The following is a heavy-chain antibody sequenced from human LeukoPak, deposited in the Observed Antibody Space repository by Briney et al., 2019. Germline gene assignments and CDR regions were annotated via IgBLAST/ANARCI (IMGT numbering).Heavy chain of an antibody. CDR1: GGSISSYC. CDR3: ARMGYPGYD. Sequence: ASETLSLTCTVSGGSISSYCWSWIRQPPGKGLEWIGYIYYSGSTNYNPSLKSRVTISVDTSKNQFSLKLSSVTAADTAVYYCARMGYPGYDWGQGTLVTVSS. V-gene: IGHV4-59*08. D-gene: IGHD5-18*01. CDR2: IYYSGST. J-gene: IGHJ1*01.